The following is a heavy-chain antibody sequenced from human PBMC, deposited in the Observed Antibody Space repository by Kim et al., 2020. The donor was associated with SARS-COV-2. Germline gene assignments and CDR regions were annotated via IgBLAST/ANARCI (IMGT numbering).Heavy chain of an antibody. CDR3: ARDVGDCTSAFCYSHYYYGMEV. V-gene: IGHV3-30*04. D-gene: IGHD2-21*02. J-gene: IGHJ6*02. Sequence: GGSLRLSCAASGFIFSSSAMHWVRQAPGKGLEWVAVMSHDGTNKYHADSVKGRFTISRDNSRNTLYLQMNSLRAEDTALYYCARDVGDCTSAFCYSHYYYGMEVWGQGTTVTVSS. CDR1: GFIFSSSA. CDR2: MSHDGTNK.